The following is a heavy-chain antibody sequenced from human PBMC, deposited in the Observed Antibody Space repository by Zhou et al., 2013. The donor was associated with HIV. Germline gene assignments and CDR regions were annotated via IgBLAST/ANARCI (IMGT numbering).Heavy chain of an antibody. CDR2: INPNSGGT. J-gene: IGHJ6*02. D-gene: IGHD2-21*02. V-gene: IGHV1-2*02. Sequence: QVQLVQSGAEVKKPGASVKVSCKASGYTFSDYYIHWVRQAPGQGLEWMGWINPNSGGTSLAQKFQGRVTVTRDTSISTAYMELRSLRSDDTAIYYCARWAVAVTAHNYGMDVWGQGTTVTVSS. CDR3: ARWAVAVTAHNYGMDV. CDR1: GYTFSDYY.